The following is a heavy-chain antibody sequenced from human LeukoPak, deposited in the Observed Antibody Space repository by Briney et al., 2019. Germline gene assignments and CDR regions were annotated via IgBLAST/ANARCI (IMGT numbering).Heavy chain of an antibody. CDR2: TYYRSKWYH. CDR1: GDSVSSNSAA. V-gene: IGHV6-1*01. D-gene: IGHD3-3*01. J-gene: IGHJ4*02. Sequence: SQTLSLTCAFSGDSVSSNSAAWNWIRQSPSRGLEWLGRTYYRSKWYHDYAVSVKSRITINPDTSKNQVSLRLNSVTPEDTAVYYCARDGYYAGYDFDSWGQGTLVTVSS. CDR3: ARDGYYAGYDFDS.